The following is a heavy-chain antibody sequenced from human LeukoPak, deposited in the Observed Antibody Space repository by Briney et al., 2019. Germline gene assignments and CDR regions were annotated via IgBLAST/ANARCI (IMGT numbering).Heavy chain of an antibody. CDR1: GFTVSSNY. J-gene: IGHJ4*02. V-gene: IGHV3-66*02. CDR3: ARDRDYYTNTYYFDY. D-gene: IGHD3-22*01. CDR2: IYSGGST. Sequence: GGSLRLSCAASGFTVSSNYMSWVRQAPGKGLEWVSVIYSGGSTYYADSVKGRFTISRDNSKNTLYLQMNSLRAEDTAVYYCARDRDYYTNTYYFDYWGQGTLVTVS.